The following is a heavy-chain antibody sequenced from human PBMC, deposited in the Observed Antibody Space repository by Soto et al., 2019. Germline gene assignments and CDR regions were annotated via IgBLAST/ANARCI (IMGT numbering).Heavy chain of an antibody. CDR2: INPNSGGT. J-gene: IGHJ6*02. V-gene: IGHV1-2*04. Sequence: GAAVKVSCKASGYTFTGYYMHWVRQAPGQGLEWMGWINPNSGGTNYAQKFQGWVTMTRDTSISTAYMELSRLRSDDTAVYYCARVGARGVATKNYYGMDVWGQGTTVTAP. D-gene: IGHD5-12*01. CDR3: ARVGARGVATKNYYGMDV. CDR1: GYTFTGYY.